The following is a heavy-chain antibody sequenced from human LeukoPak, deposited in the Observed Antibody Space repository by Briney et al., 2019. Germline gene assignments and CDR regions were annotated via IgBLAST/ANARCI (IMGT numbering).Heavy chain of an antibody. CDR2: ISYDGSNK. Sequence: PGGSLRLSCAASGFTFSSYGMHWVRQAPGNGLERVAVISYDGSNKYYADSVKGRFTISRDNSKSTLYLQMNSLRAEDTAVYYCAKVRYYYGSGSYQTNFDYWGQGTLVTVSS. V-gene: IGHV3-30*18. CDR3: AKVRYYYGSGSYQTNFDY. J-gene: IGHJ4*02. CDR1: GFTFSSYG. D-gene: IGHD3-10*01.